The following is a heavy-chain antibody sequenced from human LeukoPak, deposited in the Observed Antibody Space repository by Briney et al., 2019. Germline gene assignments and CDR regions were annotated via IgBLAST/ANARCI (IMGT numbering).Heavy chain of an antibody. V-gene: IGHV3-30*02. D-gene: IGHD3-3*01. CDR1: GFTFSSYG. Sequence: GGSLRLSCAASGFTFSSYGMHWVRQAPGKGLEWVAFIRYDGSNKYYADSVKGRFTISRGNSKNTLYLQMNSLRAEDTAAYYCAKDRTIFGVVNWFDPWGQGTLVTVSS. CDR2: IRYDGSNK. CDR3: AKDRTIFGVVNWFDP. J-gene: IGHJ5*02.